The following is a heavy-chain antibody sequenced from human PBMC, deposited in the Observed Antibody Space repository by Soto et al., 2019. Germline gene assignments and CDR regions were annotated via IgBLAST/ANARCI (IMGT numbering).Heavy chain of an antibody. CDR1: GFTFSAYA. Sequence: EVQLLESGGGLVQPGGSLTLSCAASGFTFSAYAMSWVRQAPGQGLEWVSGISGSGGSKYYPDSVRGRFTISRDNLENTLCLQLNSLRAEDTAVYYCAKYRGVRGRNYFFYGTDVWGQGTTVTVSS. V-gene: IGHV3-23*01. CDR2: ISGSGGSK. CDR3: AKYRGVRGRNYFFYGTDV. D-gene: IGHD3-10*01. J-gene: IGHJ6*02.